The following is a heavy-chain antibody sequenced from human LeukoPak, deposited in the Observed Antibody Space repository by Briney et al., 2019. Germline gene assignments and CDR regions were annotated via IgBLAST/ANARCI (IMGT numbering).Heavy chain of an antibody. V-gene: IGHV4-61*02. CDR3: ARQGYTASYYFLDF. CDR1: GGSISSGSYY. Sequence: PSQTLSLTCTVSGGSISSGSYYWSWIRQPAGKGLEWIGRIYTSGSTNYNPSLKSRVTISVDTSKNQFSLKLSSVTAADTAVYYCARQGYTASYYFLDFWSQGTLVTVSP. J-gene: IGHJ4*02. CDR2: IYTSGST. D-gene: IGHD1-26*01.